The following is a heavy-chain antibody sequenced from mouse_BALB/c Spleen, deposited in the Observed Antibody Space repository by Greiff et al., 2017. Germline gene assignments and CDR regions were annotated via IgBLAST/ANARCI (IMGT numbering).Heavy chain of an antibody. CDR1: GYSFTGYY. Sequence: VQLQQSGPELVKPGASVKISCKASGYSFTGYYMHWVKQSHVKSLEWIGRINPYNGATSYNQNFKDKASLTVDKSSSTAYMELHSLTSEDSAVYYCARGDYGNYAWFAYWGQGTLVTVSA. CDR3: ARGDYGNYAWFAY. CDR2: INPYNGAT. D-gene: IGHD2-1*01. V-gene: IGHV1-31*01. J-gene: IGHJ3*01.